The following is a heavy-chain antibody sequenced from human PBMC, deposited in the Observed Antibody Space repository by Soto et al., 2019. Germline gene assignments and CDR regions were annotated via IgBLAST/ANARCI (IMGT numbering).Heavy chain of an antibody. V-gene: IGHV3-30-3*01. D-gene: IGHD3-22*01. CDR3: TTVETYYYDSSGPNWFDP. Sequence: GGSLRLSCAASGFTFSSYAMHWVRQAPGKGLEWVAVISYDGSNKYYADSVKGRFTISRDNSKNTLYLQMNSLKTEDTAVYYCTTVETYYYDSSGPNWFDPWGQGTLVTVSS. CDR2: ISYDGSNK. J-gene: IGHJ5*02. CDR1: GFTFSSYA.